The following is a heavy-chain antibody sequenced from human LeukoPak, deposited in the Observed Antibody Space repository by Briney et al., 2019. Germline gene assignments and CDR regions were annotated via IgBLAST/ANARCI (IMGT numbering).Heavy chain of an antibody. D-gene: IGHD5-24*01. CDR1: GFTFSSYS. CDR2: ISSTSSYI. V-gene: IGHV3-21*01. J-gene: IGHJ5*02. CDR3: SRVDENGYNFA. Sequence: GGSLRLSCAASGFTFSSYSMNWVRQAPGKGLEWVSSISSTSSYIYYADSVKGRFTISRDNAKNSLFLQMNSLRAEDTAVYYCSRVDENGYNFAWGQGTLVTVSS.